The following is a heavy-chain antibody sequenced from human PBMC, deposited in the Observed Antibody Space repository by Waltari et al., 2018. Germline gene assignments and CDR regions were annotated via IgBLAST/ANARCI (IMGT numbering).Heavy chain of an antibody. CDR3: ARYQGLESRGNYYYYGMDV. J-gene: IGHJ6*02. V-gene: IGHV4-59*01. Sequence: QVQLQESGPGLVKPSETLSLYCTVSGRSISSYYWSWIRQPPGKGLEWIGYLYYSGSTNSNPLLRSRVPISADTSKNQFSLKLSSVTAADTAVYYCARYQGLESRGNYYYYGMDVWGQGTTVTVSS. CDR1: GRSISSYY. D-gene: IGHD1-1*01. CDR2: LYYSGST.